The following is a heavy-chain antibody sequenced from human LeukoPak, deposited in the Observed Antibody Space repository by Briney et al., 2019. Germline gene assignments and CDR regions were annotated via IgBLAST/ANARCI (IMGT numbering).Heavy chain of an antibody. J-gene: IGHJ4*02. Sequence: GSLRLSCPASGFPFSTYAMSWVRQAPGKGLEWVSSIRGSDGSTYYADSVKGRFAISRDNSKNTLYLQMNSLRAEDTAVYYCARDVYGDYGGLDYWGQGTLVTVSS. V-gene: IGHV3-23*01. CDR3: ARDVYGDYGGLDY. CDR2: IRGSDGST. D-gene: IGHD4-17*01. CDR1: GFPFSTYA.